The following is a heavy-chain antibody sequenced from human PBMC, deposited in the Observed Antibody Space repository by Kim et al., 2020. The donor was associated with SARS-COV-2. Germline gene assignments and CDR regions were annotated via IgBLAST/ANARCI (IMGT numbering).Heavy chain of an antibody. CDR1: GFTFRGYA. V-gene: IGHV3-30-3*01. J-gene: IGHJ4*02. Sequence: GGSLRLSCGASGFTFRGYAMHWVRPAPFKGLERLALISFDGDNNYYAASVKGRFTISRDNSKNTLYLEMISLRAEDTAVYYCVRDSSGYTGGFYYWGQGT. D-gene: IGHD6-19*01. CDR2: ISFDGDNN. CDR3: VRDSSGYTGGFYY.